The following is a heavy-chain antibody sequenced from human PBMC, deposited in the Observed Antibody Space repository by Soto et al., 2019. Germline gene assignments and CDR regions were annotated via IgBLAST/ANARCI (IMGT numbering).Heavy chain of an antibody. J-gene: IGHJ1*01. D-gene: IGHD3-10*01. CDR2: IYWDDGK. Sequence: GXVPTLVNATQSLTLTCVFSGFSLNTGGVTVGWIRQPPGKALEWVALIYWDDGKRYSPSLKSRLTITKETSRNQVVLTMTNVEPEDTATYFCAHSPAPRVYFQHWGEGTLVTVSS. CDR3: AHSPAPRVYFQH. V-gene: IGHV2-5*02. CDR1: GFSLNTGGVT.